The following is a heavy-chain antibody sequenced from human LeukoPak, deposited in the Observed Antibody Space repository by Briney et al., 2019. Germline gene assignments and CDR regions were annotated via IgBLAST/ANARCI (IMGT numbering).Heavy chain of an antibody. J-gene: IGHJ3*02. Sequence: SVKVSCKASGYTFSSYDINWVRQAPGQGLEWMGRIIPILGIANYAQKFQGRVTITADKSTSTAYMELSSLRSEDTAVYYCARWVAATLRSDAFDIWGQGTMVTVSS. CDR2: IIPILGIA. V-gene: IGHV1-69*04. CDR3: ARWVAATLRSDAFDI. CDR1: GYTFSSYD. D-gene: IGHD2-15*01.